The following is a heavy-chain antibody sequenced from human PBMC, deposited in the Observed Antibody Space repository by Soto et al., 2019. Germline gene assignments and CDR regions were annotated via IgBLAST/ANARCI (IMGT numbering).Heavy chain of an antibody. CDR1: GYTFTRSG. CDR3: ASEVVATYYYYCRDV. CDR2: ISTYNGDT. V-gene: IGHV1-18*01. D-gene: IGHD5-12*01. Sequence: QVQLVQSGAEVKKPGASVKVSCKASGYTFTRSGISWVRQAPGQGLEWMGWISTYNGDTNYAQTFQGSDTMTTDTSTSTVYMELRCLRSDDTAVYYWASEVVATYYYYCRDVWGQGTPVTVSS. J-gene: IGHJ6*02.